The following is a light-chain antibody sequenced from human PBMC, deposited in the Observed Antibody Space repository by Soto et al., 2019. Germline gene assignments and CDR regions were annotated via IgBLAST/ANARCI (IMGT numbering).Light chain of an antibody. CDR3: QQYYSTQWT. V-gene: IGKV4-1*01. CDR2: WAS. CDR1: QSVLYSSNNKNY. Sequence: DIVMTQSPDSLAVSLGERATINCKSSQSVLYSSNNKNYLAWYQQKPGQPPKLLIYWASTRESGVPDRFSGSGSGTDFTLTISSLQAEDGAVEYCQQYYSTQWTFGQGTKVEIK. J-gene: IGKJ1*01.